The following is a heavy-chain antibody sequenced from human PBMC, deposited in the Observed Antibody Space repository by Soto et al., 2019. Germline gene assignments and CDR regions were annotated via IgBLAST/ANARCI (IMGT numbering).Heavy chain of an antibody. CDR1: GFTFSSYG. D-gene: IGHD1-7*01. CDR3: ARGNWNSYYFDY. CDR2: IWCDGSNK. J-gene: IGHJ4*02. V-gene: IGHV3-33*01. Sequence: QVQLVESGGGVVQPGRSLRLSCAASGFTFSSYGMHWVRQAPGKGLEWVAVIWCDGSNKYYADSVKGRFTISRDNSKNALYLEMNSLRAEDTAVYYCARGNWNSYYFDYWGQGTLFAVSS.